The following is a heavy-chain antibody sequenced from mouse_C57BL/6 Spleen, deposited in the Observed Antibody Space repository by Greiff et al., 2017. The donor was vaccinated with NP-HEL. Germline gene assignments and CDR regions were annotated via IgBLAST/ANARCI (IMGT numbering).Heavy chain of an antibody. J-gene: IGHJ4*01. CDR2: IYPGSGST. CDR1: GYTFTSYW. V-gene: IGHV1-55*01. D-gene: IGHD2-5*01. Sequence: VQLQQPGAELVKPGASVKMSCKASGYTFTSYWITWVKQRPGQGLEWIGDIYPGSGSTNYNEKFKSKATLTVDTSSSTAYMQLSSLTSEDSAVYYCARKGYYSNYYYAMDYWGQGTSVTVSS. CDR3: ARKGYYSNYYYAMDY.